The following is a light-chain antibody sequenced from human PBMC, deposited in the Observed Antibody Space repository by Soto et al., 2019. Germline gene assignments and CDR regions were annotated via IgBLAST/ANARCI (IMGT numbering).Light chain of an antibody. Sequence: DIQMTQSPSSLCASVGDRGTITCRASQSIRRYVNWYQQKPGKAPKXXIDAASSLQRGVPSRVSGSGAGTDVTLTSSSLQNEDFATYDCQHSYSYPRTFGQGTKVDIK. V-gene: IGKV1-39*01. CDR1: QSIRRY. J-gene: IGKJ1*01. CDR2: AAS. CDR3: QHSYSYPRT.